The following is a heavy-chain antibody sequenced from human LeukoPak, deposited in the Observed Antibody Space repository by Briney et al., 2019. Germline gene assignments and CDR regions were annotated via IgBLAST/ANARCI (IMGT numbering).Heavy chain of an antibody. CDR1: GGSISSYY. D-gene: IGHD2-2*01. Sequence: KPSETLSLTCTVSGGSISSYYWSWIRQPPGKGLEWIGYIYYSGSTNYNPSLKSRVTISVDTSKNQFSLKLSSVAAADTAVYYCAARAVIVVDDALDIWGQGTMVTVSS. V-gene: IGHV4-59*01. CDR3: AARAVIVVDDALDI. J-gene: IGHJ3*02. CDR2: IYYSGST.